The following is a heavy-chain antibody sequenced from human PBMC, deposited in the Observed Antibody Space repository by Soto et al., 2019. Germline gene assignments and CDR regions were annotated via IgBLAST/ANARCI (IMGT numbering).Heavy chain of an antibody. J-gene: IGHJ5*02. Sequence: ASVKVSCKASGYTFTSYAMHWVRQAPGQRLEWMGWINAGNGNTKYSQKFQGRVTITRGTSASTAYMELSSLRSEDTAVYYCARSWQQLVHRFNWFDPWGQGTLVTVSS. V-gene: IGHV1-3*01. CDR1: GYTFTSYA. CDR3: ARSWQQLVHRFNWFDP. D-gene: IGHD6-13*01. CDR2: INAGNGNT.